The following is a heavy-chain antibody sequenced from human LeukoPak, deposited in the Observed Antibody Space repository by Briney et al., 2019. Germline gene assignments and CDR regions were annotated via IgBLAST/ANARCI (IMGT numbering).Heavy chain of an antibody. CDR3: ATYYDRIDYYYYYGMDV. J-gene: IGHJ6*02. CDR1: GYTLTELS. Sequence: ASVKVSCKVSGYTLTELSMHWVRQAPGKGLEWMGGFDPEDGETTYAQKFQGRVTMTEDTSTDTAYMELSSLRSEDTAVYYCATYYDRIDYYYYYGMDVWGQGTKVTVSS. V-gene: IGHV1-24*01. CDR2: FDPEDGET. D-gene: IGHD3-22*01.